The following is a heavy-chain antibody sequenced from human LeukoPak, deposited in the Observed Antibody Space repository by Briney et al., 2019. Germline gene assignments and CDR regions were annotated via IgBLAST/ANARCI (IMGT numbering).Heavy chain of an antibody. V-gene: IGHV3-74*01. D-gene: IGHD1-26*01. CDR3: ASFIVGATTVGGY. J-gene: IGHJ4*02. Sequence: GVLRLSCAVSGFTFSSSWMHWVRQAPGKGLVWVSHIKTDGSTTAYADSVKGRFTISRDNAKNTLYLQMNSLRAEDTAVYYCASFIVGATTVGGYWGQGTLVTVSS. CDR2: IKTDGSTT. CDR1: GFTFSSSW.